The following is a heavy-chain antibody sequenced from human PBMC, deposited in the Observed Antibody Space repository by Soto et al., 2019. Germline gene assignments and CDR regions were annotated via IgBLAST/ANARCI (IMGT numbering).Heavy chain of an antibody. Sequence: VASVKVSCKASGFTFTRSAVQWVRQARGQRLEWIGWIVVGSGNTNYAQKFQERVTITRDMSTSTAYMELSSLRSEDTAVYYCAADTQYFDSSGNYRYYFDPWGQGTLVTVSS. V-gene: IGHV1-58*01. J-gene: IGHJ5*02. CDR2: IVVGSGNT. CDR3: AADTQYFDSSGNYRYYFDP. CDR1: GFTFTRSA. D-gene: IGHD3-22*01.